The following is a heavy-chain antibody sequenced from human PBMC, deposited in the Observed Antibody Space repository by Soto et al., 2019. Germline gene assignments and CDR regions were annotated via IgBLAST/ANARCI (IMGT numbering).Heavy chain of an antibody. CDR2: IIPISGTA. J-gene: IGHJ6*04. V-gene: IGHV1-69*01. Sequence: QVQLVQSGAEVKKPGSSVKVSCKASGGTFSSYAISWVRQAPGQGLEWMGGIIPISGTANYAQKFQGRVTITADESTSTAYMELSSLRSEDTAVYYCASSQGSSTSLEIYYYYYYGMDAWGKGTTVTVSS. CDR1: GGTFSSYA. D-gene: IGHD2-2*01. CDR3: ASSQGSSTSLEIYYYYYYGMDA.